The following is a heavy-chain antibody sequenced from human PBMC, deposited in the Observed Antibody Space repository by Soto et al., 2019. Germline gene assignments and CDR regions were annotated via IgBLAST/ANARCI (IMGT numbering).Heavy chain of an antibody. CDR2: IYYSGST. D-gene: IGHD3-10*01. Sequence: QVQLQESGPGLVKPSETLSLTCTVSGGSVSSGSYYWSWIRQPPGKGLEWIGYIYYSGSTNYNPSLKSRVTISVDTSKNQFSLKLSSVTAADTAVYYCARFSVWFDPWGQGTLVTVSS. J-gene: IGHJ5*02. V-gene: IGHV4-61*01. CDR3: ARFSVWFDP. CDR1: GGSVSSGSYY.